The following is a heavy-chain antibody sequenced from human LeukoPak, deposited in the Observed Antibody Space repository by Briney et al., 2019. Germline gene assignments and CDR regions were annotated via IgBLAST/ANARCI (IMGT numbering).Heavy chain of an antibody. CDR3: ATAFSNLELRDY. Sequence: ASVKVSCKVSGYTPTELSMHWERPTPGKGLGRMGGFDPEDGETIYAQKFQGRVTMTEDTSTDTAYMELSSLRSEDTAVYYCATAFSNLELRDYWGQGTLVTVSS. CDR2: FDPEDGET. D-gene: IGHD1-7*01. CDR1: GYTPTELS. V-gene: IGHV1-24*01. J-gene: IGHJ4*02.